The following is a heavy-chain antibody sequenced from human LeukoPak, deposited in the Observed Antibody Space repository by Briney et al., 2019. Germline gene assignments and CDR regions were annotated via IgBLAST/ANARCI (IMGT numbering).Heavy chain of an antibody. V-gene: IGHV1-46*01. J-gene: IGHJ6*02. D-gene: IGHD6-19*01. Sequence: ASVKVSCKASGYTFTSYYMHWVRQAPGQGLEWMGIINPSGGSTSYAQKFQGRVTMTRDTSTSTVYMELSSLRSDDTAVYYCARDSYSSGWFQWYYYYGMDVWGQGTTVTVSS. CDR1: GYTFTSYY. CDR2: INPSGGST. CDR3: ARDSYSSGWFQWYYYYGMDV.